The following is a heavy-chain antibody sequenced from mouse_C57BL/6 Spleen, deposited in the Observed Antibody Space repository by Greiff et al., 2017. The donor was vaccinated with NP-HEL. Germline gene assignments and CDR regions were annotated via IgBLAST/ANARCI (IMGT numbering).Heavy chain of an antibody. CDR3: ARVITRDY. CDR1: GYTFTSYW. J-gene: IGHJ2*01. Sequence: QVQLQQPGAELVKPGASVKLSCKASGYTFTSYWMHWVKQRPGQGLEWIGEINPSNGRTNYNEKFKSKATLTVDISSSTAYMQLSSPTSEDSAVYYCARVITRDYWGQGTTLTVSS. V-gene: IGHV1S81*02. D-gene: IGHD6-1*01. CDR2: INPSNGRT.